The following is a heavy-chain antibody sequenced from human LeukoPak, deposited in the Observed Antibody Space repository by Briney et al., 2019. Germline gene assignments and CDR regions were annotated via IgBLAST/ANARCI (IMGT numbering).Heavy chain of an antibody. CDR1: GFTFSSYG. CDR3: AKDLVGLSYPAGNYYMDV. V-gene: IGHV3-30*02. CDR2: IRYDGSNK. Sequence: GGSLRLSCAASGFTFSSYGMHWVRQAPGKGLEWVAFIRYDGSNKYYADSVKGRFTISRDNSKNTLYLQMNSLRAEDTAVYYCAKDLVGLSYPAGNYYMDVWGKGTTVTVSS. J-gene: IGHJ6*03. D-gene: IGHD6-13*01.